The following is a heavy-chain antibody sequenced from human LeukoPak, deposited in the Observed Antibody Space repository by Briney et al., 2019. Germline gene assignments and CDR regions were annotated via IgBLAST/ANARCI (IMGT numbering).Heavy chain of an antibody. CDR1: GGTFSSYA. J-gene: IGHJ4*02. Sequence: ASVKVSCKASGGTFSSYAISWVRQAPGQGLGWMGRIIPIFGTANYAQKFQGRVTNTTDESTSTAYMELSSLRSEDTAVYYCARDNTYSGYDPTDYWGQGTLVTVSS. CDR2: IIPIFGTA. V-gene: IGHV1-69*05. CDR3: ARDNTYSGYDPTDY. D-gene: IGHD5-12*01.